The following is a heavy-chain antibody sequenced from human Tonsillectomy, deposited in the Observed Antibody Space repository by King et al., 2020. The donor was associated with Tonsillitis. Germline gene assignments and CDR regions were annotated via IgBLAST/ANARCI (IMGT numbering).Heavy chain of an antibody. D-gene: IGHD3-22*01. CDR2: IRSKPYGETT. CDR1: GFTFGDYA. Sequence: EVQLVESGGGLVQPGRSLRLSCTASGFTFGDYAMSWFRQAPGKGLEWVGFIRSKPYGETTEYAASVKGRFTISRDDSKSIAYLQMNSLKTEDTAVYYCTGDSYFDSGGYFPDPRPDYWGQGTLVTVSS. CDR3: TGDSYFDSGGYFPDPRPDY. V-gene: IGHV3-49*03. J-gene: IGHJ4*02.